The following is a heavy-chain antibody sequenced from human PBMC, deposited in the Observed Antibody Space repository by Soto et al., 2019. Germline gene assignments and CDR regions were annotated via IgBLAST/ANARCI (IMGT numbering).Heavy chain of an antibody. CDR1: GFTFDDYG. V-gene: IGHV3-20*04. J-gene: IGHJ6*02. CDR2: INWNGGST. D-gene: IGHD2-15*01. CDR3: ARVCGGSCYEPAGYYYGMDV. Sequence: TGGSLRLSCAASGFTFDDYGMSWVRQAPGKGLEWVSGINWNGGSTGYADSVKGRFTISRDNAKNSLYLQMNSLRAEDTALYYCARVCGGSCYEPAGYYYGMDVWGQGTTVTVSS.